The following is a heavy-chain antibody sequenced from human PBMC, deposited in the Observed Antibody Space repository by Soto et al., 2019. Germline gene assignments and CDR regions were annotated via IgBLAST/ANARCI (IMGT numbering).Heavy chain of an antibody. Sequence: QVQLVQSGAEVKKPGASVKVSCKASGYTFTSYAMHWVRQAPGHRLEWMGWINAGNGNTTYSQKFQGRVTITRDTSASTAYMELISLISEDTAVYYCARSIVGVTADDDWGQGTLVTVSS. V-gene: IGHV1-3*01. CDR3: ARSIVGVTADDD. CDR2: INAGNGNT. J-gene: IGHJ4*02. CDR1: GYTFTSYA. D-gene: IGHD2-21*02.